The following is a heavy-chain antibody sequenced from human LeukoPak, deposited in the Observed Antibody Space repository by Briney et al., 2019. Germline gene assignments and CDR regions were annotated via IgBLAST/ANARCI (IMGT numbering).Heavy chain of an antibody. CDR1: GGSISSDY. CDR2: IYYSGST. J-gene: IGHJ3*02. V-gene: IGHV4-59*01. Sequence: KTSETLSLTCSVSGGSISSDYSTWVRQPPGKGLEWIGYIYYSGSTNYNPSLKSRVTISLDTSKNQFSLKLSSVTAADTAVYYCARESPYDGAFDIWGQGTVVTVSS. CDR3: ARESPYDGAFDI. D-gene: IGHD5-12*01.